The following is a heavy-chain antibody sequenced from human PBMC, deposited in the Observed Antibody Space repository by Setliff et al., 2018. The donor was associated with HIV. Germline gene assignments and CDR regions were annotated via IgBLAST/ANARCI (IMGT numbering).Heavy chain of an antibody. Sequence: GGSLRLSCAASGFTFSSSAMSWVRQAPGKGLEWVSSISSRGGSVYYADSVKGRFTISRDNSKNTLYLQMNSLRVEDTAIYYCARAWAMQQLVPAYWGQGTLVTVSS. V-gene: IGHV3-23*01. CDR2: ISSRGGSV. CDR3: ARAWAMQQLVPAY. D-gene: IGHD6-6*01. CDR1: GFTFSSSA. J-gene: IGHJ4*02.